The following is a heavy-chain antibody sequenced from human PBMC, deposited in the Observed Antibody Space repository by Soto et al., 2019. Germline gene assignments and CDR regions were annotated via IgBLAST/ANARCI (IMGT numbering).Heavy chain of an antibody. CDR3: AHSKRNDFGSGRSQYYFDY. CDR2: IYWDDDR. J-gene: IGHJ4*02. D-gene: IGHD3-3*01. V-gene: IGHV2-5*02. Sequence: SGPTLVNPTQTLTLTCTFSGFSLSTSGVGVGWIRQPPGKALEWLALIYWDDDRRYSPSLKSSLTITKDTSKNQVVLTMTNMDPVDTATYYCAHSKRNDFGSGRSQYYFDYWGQGTLVTVSS. CDR1: GFSLSTSGVG.